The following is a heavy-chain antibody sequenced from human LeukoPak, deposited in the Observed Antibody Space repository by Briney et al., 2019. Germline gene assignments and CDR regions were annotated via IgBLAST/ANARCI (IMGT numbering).Heavy chain of an antibody. CDR3: VRVRGAVAATPLEFDY. CDR2: INPDGSST. D-gene: IGHD6-19*01. CDR1: GFTFSRYW. V-gene: IGHV3-74*01. Sequence: GGSLRLSCAAPGFTFSRYWMHWVRQAPGKGLVWVSHINPDGSSTRYADSVKGRFTISRDNAKNTLYLQMNSLRAEDTAVYYCVRVRGAVAATPLEFDYWGQGTLVTVSS. J-gene: IGHJ4*02.